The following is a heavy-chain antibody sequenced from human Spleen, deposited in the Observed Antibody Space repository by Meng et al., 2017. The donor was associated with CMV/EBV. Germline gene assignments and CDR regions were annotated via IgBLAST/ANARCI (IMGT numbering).Heavy chain of an antibody. Sequence: GGSLRLSCAASGFTFSNNAMTWVRQAPGKGLEWVSGISGGGNTYYADSVKGRFTISRDNSMNTLHLQMNSLRAEDTALYYCVKGYCSGGNCYGGYWGQGTLVTVSS. J-gene: IGHJ4*02. CDR1: GFTFSNNA. CDR3: VKGYCSGGNCYGGY. V-gene: IGHV3-23*01. D-gene: IGHD2-15*01. CDR2: ISGGGNT.